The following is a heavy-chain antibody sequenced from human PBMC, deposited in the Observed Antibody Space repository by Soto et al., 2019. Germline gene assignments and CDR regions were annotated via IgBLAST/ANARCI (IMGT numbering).Heavy chain of an antibody. D-gene: IGHD2-2*01. CDR1: GFTFTSYW. V-gene: IGHV5-51*01. CDR2: IYPGDSDS. J-gene: IGHJ4*02. Sequence: GESLKISCKGSGFTFTSYWIAWVRQMPGRGLEWMGIIYPGDSDSSYSPSFQGQVTISADKSINTAYLHWSSLKASDTAIYYCAKHEGYCSTTTCSNFDYWGQGTLVTVSS. CDR3: AKHEGYCSTTTCSNFDY.